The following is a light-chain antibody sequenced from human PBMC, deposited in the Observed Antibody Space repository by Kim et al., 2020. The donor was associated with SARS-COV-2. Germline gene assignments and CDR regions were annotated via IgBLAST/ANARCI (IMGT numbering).Light chain of an antibody. J-gene: IGKJ2*01. V-gene: IGKV3-20*01. CDR1: QSVRSNS. CDR3: QQYGTSPHT. Sequence: LSPAERATLSCRAGQSVRSNSLAWYQQKPGQAPRLLIYGASSRATGIPDRFSGSGSGTDFTVTISRLEPEDFAVYYCQQYGTSPHTFGQGTKLEI. CDR2: GAS.